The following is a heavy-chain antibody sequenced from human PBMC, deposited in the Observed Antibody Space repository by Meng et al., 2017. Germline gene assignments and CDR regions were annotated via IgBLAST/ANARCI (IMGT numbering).Heavy chain of an antibody. CDR3: AREITIAVAGTYYGMDV. J-gene: IGHJ6*02. CDR2: ISYDGGNK. D-gene: IGHD6-19*01. CDR1: GFTFSSYA. Sequence: GESLKISCAASGFTFSSYAMHWVRQAPGKGLEWVAVISYDGGNKYYADSVKGRFTISRDNSKNTLYLQMNSLRAEDTAVYYCAREITIAVAGTYYGMDVWGQGTTVTVSS. V-gene: IGHV3-30*04.